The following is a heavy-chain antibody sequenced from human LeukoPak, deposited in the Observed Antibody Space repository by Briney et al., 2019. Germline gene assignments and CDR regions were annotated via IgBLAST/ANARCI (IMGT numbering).Heavy chain of an antibody. CDR3: ARGRMVRGVIHFDY. J-gene: IGHJ4*02. CDR1: GGSISSYY. CDR2: IYTSGST. V-gene: IGHV4-4*09. Sequence: SETLSLTCTVSGGSISSYYWSWIRQPPGKGLEWIGYIYTSGSTNYNPSLKSRVTISVDTSKNQFSLKLSSVTAADTAVYYCARGRMVRGVIHFDYWGQGTLVTVSS. D-gene: IGHD3-10*01.